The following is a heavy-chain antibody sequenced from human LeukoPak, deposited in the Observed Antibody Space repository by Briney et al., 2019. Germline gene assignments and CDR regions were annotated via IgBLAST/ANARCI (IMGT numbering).Heavy chain of an antibody. D-gene: IGHD3-10*01. CDR2: ISGSSSST. Sequence: GGSLRLSCAASGFTFSNYGMSWVRQAPGMGLEWVSAISGSSSSTYYADSVKGRFTISRDNSKNTLYLQMNSLRAEDTAVYYCAKAAGFMVRGVISDYWGQRTLVTVSS. CDR3: AKAAGFMVRGVISDY. CDR1: GFTFSNYG. J-gene: IGHJ4*02. V-gene: IGHV3-23*01.